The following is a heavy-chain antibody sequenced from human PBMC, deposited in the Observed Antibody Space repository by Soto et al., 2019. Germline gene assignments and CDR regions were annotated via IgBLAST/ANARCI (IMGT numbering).Heavy chain of an antibody. D-gene: IGHD1-26*01. Sequence: QLQLQESGPGLVKPSETLSLTCTVSGGSISSSSYYWGWIRQPPGKGLEWIGSIYYSGSTYYNPSLKSRVTISVDTSKNQFSLKLSSVTAADTAVYYCAGYSGSHLRFDPWGQGTLVTVSS. CDR2: IYYSGST. J-gene: IGHJ5*02. CDR1: GGSISSSSYY. V-gene: IGHV4-39*01. CDR3: AGYSGSHLRFDP.